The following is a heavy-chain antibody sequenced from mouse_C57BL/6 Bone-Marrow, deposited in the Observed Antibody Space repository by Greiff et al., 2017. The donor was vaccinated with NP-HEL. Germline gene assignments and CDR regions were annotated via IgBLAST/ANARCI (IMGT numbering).Heavy chain of an antibody. D-gene: IGHD1-1*01. J-gene: IGHJ2*01. CDR2: IYPSDSET. CDR1: GYTFTSYW. V-gene: IGHV1-61*01. CDR3: ARRGDYYGSSLDY. Sequence: QVQLQQSGAELVRPGSSVKLSCTASGYTFTSYWMDWVQQRPGQGLEWIGNIYPSDSETHYNQKFKDKATLTGDKSSSTAYMQLSSLTSEDSAVYYCARRGDYYGSSLDYWGQGTTLTVSS.